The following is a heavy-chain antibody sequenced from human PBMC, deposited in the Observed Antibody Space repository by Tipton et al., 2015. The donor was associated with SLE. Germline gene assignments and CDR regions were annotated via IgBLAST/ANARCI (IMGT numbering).Heavy chain of an antibody. Sequence: LRLSCTVSGGPISSYYWSWIRQPPGKGLEWIGYIYYSGSTNYNPSLKSRVTISVDTSKNQFSLKLSSVTAADTAVYYCARVSHHYDSSGYLWVYYFDSWGQGTLVTVSS. D-gene: IGHD3-22*01. J-gene: IGHJ4*02. CDR2: IYYSGST. CDR3: ARVSHHYDSSGYLWVYYFDS. CDR1: GGPISSYY. V-gene: IGHV4-59*01.